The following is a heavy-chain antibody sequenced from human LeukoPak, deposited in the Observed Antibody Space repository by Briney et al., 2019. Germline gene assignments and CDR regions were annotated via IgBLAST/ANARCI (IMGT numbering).Heavy chain of an antibody. V-gene: IGHV3-33*01. CDR3: ARDRGSNDPIDY. J-gene: IGHJ4*02. CDR1: GFSFSSYG. CDR2: IWRDGKIK. D-gene: IGHD2-15*01. Sequence: PGRSLRLSCAGSGFSFSSYGMHWVRQAPGKGLEWVAVIWRDGKIKHYADSVKGRFTISRDTSKNTLYLEMNSLRAEDTAVFYCARDRGSNDPIDYWGQGTLVTVSS.